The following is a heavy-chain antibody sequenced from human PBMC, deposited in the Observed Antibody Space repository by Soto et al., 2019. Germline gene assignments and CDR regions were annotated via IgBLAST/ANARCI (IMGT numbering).Heavy chain of an antibody. CDR3: AIPSGLTVTGPDY. CDR2: ISGDSGST. J-gene: IGHJ4*02. Sequence: RXSFSASFFTFSNDAMSWVRQAPGKGLEWVSAISGDSGSTYYADSVKGRFTISGDNSKNSLYLQMNSLRADDTAVYYCAIPSGLTVTGPDYWGQGTLVTVSS. D-gene: IGHD6-19*01. CDR1: FFTFSNDA. V-gene: IGHV3-23*01.